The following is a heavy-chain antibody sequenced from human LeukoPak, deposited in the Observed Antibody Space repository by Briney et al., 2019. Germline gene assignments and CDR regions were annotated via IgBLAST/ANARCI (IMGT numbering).Heavy chain of an antibody. CDR1: GFTFSSYA. V-gene: IGHV3-23*01. CDR2: ITGTT. D-gene: IGHD3-16*01. Sequence: GGSLRLSCAASGFTFSSYAMSWVRQAPGKGLQWVSTITGTTHYADSVRGRFTISRDNSKNILYLQMNSLRAEDTAVYYCAKSRVWGNYWGQGTLVTVSS. CDR3: AKSRVWGNY. J-gene: IGHJ4*02.